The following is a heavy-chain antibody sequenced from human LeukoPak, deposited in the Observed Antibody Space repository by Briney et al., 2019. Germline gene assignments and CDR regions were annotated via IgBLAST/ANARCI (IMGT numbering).Heavy chain of an antibody. Sequence: GGSLRLSCTASGFTISSYWMHWVRQAPGKGLVWVSRINSDGSRTNYADSVKGRFAISRDNAKNTLYLQINSLRAEDTAVYYCARDYGVSDSWPLDYWGQGTLVTVSS. V-gene: IGHV3-74*01. D-gene: IGHD6-13*01. CDR2: INSDGSRT. J-gene: IGHJ4*02. CDR3: ARDYGVSDSWPLDY. CDR1: GFTISSYW.